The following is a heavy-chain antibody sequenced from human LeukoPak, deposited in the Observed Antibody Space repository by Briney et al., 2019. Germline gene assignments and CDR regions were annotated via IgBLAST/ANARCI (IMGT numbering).Heavy chain of an antibody. D-gene: IGHD4-17*01. V-gene: IGHV1-46*01. CDR3: AREHGDLFYMDV. Sequence: ASVKVSCKASGYTFTSYYMHWVRQAPGQGLEWMGIVNPSSRGSATYAQKFPGRVTMTRDMSTSTVYMELSSLRSDDTAVYYCAREHGDLFYMDVWGNGTTVIVSS. CDR2: VNPSSRGSA. J-gene: IGHJ6*03. CDR1: GYTFTSYY.